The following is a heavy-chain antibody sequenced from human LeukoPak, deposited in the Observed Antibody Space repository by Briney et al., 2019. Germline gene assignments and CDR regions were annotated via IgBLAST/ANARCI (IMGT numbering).Heavy chain of an antibody. Sequence: PSETLSLTCAVYGGSFSGYYWSWIRQPPGKGLEWIGEINHSGSTNYNPSLKSRVTISVDTSKNQFCLKLSSVTAADTAVYYCARGTYGYYYGSGSYNGFDPWGQGTLVTVSS. CDR1: GGSFSGYY. J-gene: IGHJ5*02. CDR2: INHSGST. V-gene: IGHV4-34*01. CDR3: ARGTYGYYYGSGSYNGFDP. D-gene: IGHD3-10*01.